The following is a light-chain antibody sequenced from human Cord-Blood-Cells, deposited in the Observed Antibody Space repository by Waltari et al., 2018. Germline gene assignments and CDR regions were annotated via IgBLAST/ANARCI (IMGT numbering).Light chain of an antibody. Sequence: SSELTQDPAVSVALGQTVRITCQGDSLRSYYASWYQQKPGKAPVLVIYGKNNRPSGMPDRFSGSSSGNTASLTIPGAQAEDEADYYCNSRDSSGNHVVFGGGTKLTVL. V-gene: IGLV3-19*01. CDR3: NSRDSSGNHVV. CDR2: GKN. J-gene: IGLJ2*01. CDR1: SLRSYY.